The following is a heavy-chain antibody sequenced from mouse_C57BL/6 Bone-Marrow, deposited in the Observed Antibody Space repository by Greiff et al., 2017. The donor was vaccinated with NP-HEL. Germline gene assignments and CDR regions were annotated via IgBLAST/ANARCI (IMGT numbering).Heavy chain of an antibody. CDR1: GFTFSSYT. V-gene: IGHV5-9*01. Sequence: EVKLVESGGGLVKPGGSLKLSCAASGFTFSSYTMSWVRQTPEKRLEWVATISGGGGNTYYPDSVKGRFPISRDNAKNTLYLQMSSLRSEDTALYYCARRNYGSSIYAMDYWGQGTSVTVSS. CDR2: ISGGGGNT. CDR3: ARRNYGSSIYAMDY. D-gene: IGHD1-1*01. J-gene: IGHJ4*01.